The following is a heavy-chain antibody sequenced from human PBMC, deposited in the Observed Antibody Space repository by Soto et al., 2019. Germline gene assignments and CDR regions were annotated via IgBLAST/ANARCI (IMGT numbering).Heavy chain of an antibody. J-gene: IGHJ4*02. CDR2: ISSSDNEK. V-gene: IGHV3-23*01. Sequence: EVDLLESGGDLVHPGGSLRLSCAASGFTFSSYGMSWVRQAPGKGLEWVSSISSSDNEKFYAASVKGRFTISRDSPKNTLYLEMSSLRPEDTAVYYCVRRGYNWQFFDYWGQGTLLTVSS. CDR3: VRRGYNWQFFDY. CDR1: GFTFSSYG. D-gene: IGHD6-25*01.